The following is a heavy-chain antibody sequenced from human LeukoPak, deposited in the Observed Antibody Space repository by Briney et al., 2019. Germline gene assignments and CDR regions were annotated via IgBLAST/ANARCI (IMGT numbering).Heavy chain of an antibody. D-gene: IGHD3-16*01. J-gene: IGHJ6*02. V-gene: IGHV1-18*01. CDR2: ISAYNGNT. Sequence: ASVKVSCTASGYTFTSYGISWVRQAPGQGLEWMGCISAYNGNTNYAQKRPGRVTMTTDTSTSTAYMELRRLRSDDTAVYYCARLITQLSTHYYYYYGMAVWGQGTTVTVSS. CDR3: ARLITQLSTHYYYYYGMAV. CDR1: GYTFTSYG.